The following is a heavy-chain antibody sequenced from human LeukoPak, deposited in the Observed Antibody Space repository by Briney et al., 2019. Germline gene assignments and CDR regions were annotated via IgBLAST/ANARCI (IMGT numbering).Heavy chain of an antibody. J-gene: IGHJ6*03. CDR3: ARVKGYYMDV. CDR1: GGSISSSSYY. V-gene: IGHV4-61*02. Sequence: SETLSLTCTVSGGSISSSSYYWGWIRQPAGKGLEWIGRIYASGSTNYNPSLKSRVTMSVDTSKNQFSLKLSSVTAADTAVYYCARVKGYYMDVWGKGTTVTVSS. CDR2: IYASGST.